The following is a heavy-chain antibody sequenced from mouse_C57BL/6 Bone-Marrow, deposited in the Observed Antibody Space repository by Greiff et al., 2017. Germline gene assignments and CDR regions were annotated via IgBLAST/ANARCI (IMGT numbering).Heavy chain of an antibody. D-gene: IGHD1-1*01. CDR3: TIYYYGSSFSMDY. J-gene: IGHJ4*01. Sequence: LVESGAELVRPGASVKLSCTASGFNIKDYYMHWVKQRPEQGLEWIGRIDPEDGDTEYAPKFQGKATMTADTSSNTAYLQLSSLTSEDTAVYYCTIYYYGSSFSMDYGGQGTSVTVSS. CDR2: IDPEDGDT. V-gene: IGHV14-1*01. CDR1: GFNIKDYY.